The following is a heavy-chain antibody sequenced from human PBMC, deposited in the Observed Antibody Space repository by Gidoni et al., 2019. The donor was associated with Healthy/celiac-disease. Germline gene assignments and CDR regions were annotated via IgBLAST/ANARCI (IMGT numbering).Heavy chain of an antibody. CDR1: GYTLTELS. CDR2: FDPEDGET. D-gene: IGHD1-26*01. V-gene: IGHV1-24*01. Sequence: QVQLVQSGAEVKKPGASVKVSCKVSGYTLTELSMHWVRQAPGKGLEWMGGFDPEDGETIYAQKFQGRVTMTEVTSTDTAYMELSSLRSEDTAVYYCATGRGPYSGSYTIGYWGQGTLVTVSS. J-gene: IGHJ4*02. CDR3: ATGRGPYSGSYTIGY.